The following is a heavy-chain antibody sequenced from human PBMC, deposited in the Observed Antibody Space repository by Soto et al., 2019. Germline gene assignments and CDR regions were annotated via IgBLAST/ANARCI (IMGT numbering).Heavy chain of an antibody. CDR1: GYTFTNYG. J-gene: IGHJ4*02. Sequence: QVQLVQPGAEVKKPGASVKVSCKASGYTFTNYGISWVRQAPGQGLEWMGWISANTGHTDYAEKYEGRRTRXTDTSTSTAYMELRSLTSDDTAVYYCTRDRSTGDYWGQGTLVTVSS. V-gene: IGHV1-18*01. CDR3: TRDRSTGDY. CDR2: ISANTGHT.